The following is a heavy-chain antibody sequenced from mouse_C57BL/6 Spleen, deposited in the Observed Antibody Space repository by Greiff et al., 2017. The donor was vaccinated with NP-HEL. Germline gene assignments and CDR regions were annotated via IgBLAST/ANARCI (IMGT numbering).Heavy chain of an antibody. CDR1: GYTFTSYD. J-gene: IGHJ2*01. V-gene: IGHV1-85*01. Sequence: VQVVESGPELVKPGASVKLSCKASGYTFTSYDINWVKQRPGQGLEWIGWIYPRDGSTKYNEKFKGKATLTVDTSSSTAYMELHSLTSEDSAVYFCARVGNYYGSSYYFDYWGQGTTLTVSS. D-gene: IGHD1-1*01. CDR2: IYPRDGST. CDR3: ARVGNYYGSSYYFDY.